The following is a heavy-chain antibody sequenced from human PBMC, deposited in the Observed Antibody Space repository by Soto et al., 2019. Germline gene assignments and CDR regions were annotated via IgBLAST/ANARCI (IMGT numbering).Heavy chain of an antibody. CDR1: GFTFSSYG. V-gene: IGHV3-30*18. D-gene: IGHD3-10*01. J-gene: IGHJ6*02. Sequence: QVQLVESGGGVVQPGRSLRLSCAASGFTFSSYGMHWVRQAPGKGLEWVAVISYDGSNKYYADSVKGRFTISRDNSKNTLYLQMNSLRAEGTAVYYCAKDHYYGSVYGMDVWGQGTTVTVSS. CDR3: AKDHYYGSVYGMDV. CDR2: ISYDGSNK.